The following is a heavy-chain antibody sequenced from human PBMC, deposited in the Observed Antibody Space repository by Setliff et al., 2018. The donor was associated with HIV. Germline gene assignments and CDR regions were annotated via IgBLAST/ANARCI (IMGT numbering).Heavy chain of an antibody. Sequence: GGSLRLSCAASGFTFSNNWMHWVRQAPGKGLVWVSRINGDGSSTLYADSVKGRFTISRDNAKNTLYLQMNGLRAEDTAVYYCARNSYFFDSWGQGALVTVSS. CDR1: GFTFSNNW. D-gene: IGHD2-15*01. V-gene: IGHV3-74*01. CDR2: INGDGSST. CDR3: ARNSYFFDS. J-gene: IGHJ4*02.